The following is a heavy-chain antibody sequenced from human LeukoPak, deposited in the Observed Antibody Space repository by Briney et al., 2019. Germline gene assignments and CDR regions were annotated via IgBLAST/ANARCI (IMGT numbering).Heavy chain of an antibody. CDR1: GGSISSSTYY. V-gene: IGHV4-61*05. CDR3: ARVGGTNYYYYGMDV. CDR2: IYYSGST. D-gene: IGHD1-26*01. J-gene: IGHJ6*02. Sequence: SETLSLTCTVSGGSISSSTYYWVWIRQPPGKGLEWIGYIYYSGSTNYNPSLKSRVTISVDTSKNQFSLKLSSVAAADTAVYYCARVGGTNYYYYGMDVWGQGTTVTVSS.